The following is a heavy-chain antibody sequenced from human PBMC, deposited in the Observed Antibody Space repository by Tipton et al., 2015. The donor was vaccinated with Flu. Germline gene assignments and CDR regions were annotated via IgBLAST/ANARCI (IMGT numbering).Heavy chain of an antibody. CDR1: GFTFSRYA. CDR3: AKVIPELVAGLDY. D-gene: IGHD6-19*01. J-gene: IGHJ4*02. CDR2: VSGGGATT. Sequence: SLRLSCAASGFTFSRYAMSWVRQAPGKGLEWVSAVSGGGATTYFADSVKGRFTISRDNSKNTLFLQMNSLRVEDTAEYYCAKVIPELVAGLDYWGRGTLVTVSS. V-gene: IGHV3-23*01.